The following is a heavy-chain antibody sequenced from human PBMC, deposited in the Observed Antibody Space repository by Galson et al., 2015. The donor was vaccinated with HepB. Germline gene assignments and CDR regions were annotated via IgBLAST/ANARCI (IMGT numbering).Heavy chain of an antibody. D-gene: IGHD6-19*01. Sequence: SVKVSCKASGYTFTSYGISWVRQAPGQGLEWMGWISAYNGNTNYAQKLQGRVTMTTDTSTSTAYMELRSLRSDDTAVYYCARDRAVAGTIWGYYYYYYMDVWGKGTTVTVSS. CDR2: ISAYNGNT. CDR1: GYTFTSYG. CDR3: ARDRAVAGTIWGYYYYYYMDV. V-gene: IGHV1-18*01. J-gene: IGHJ6*03.